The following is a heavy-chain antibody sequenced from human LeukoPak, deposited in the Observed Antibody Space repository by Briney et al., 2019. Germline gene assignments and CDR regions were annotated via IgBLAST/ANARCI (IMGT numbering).Heavy chain of an antibody. CDR3: ARDIVVVVAATPGPRRYYGMDV. D-gene: IGHD2-15*01. CDR1: GFTFSKAW. Sequence: GGSLRLSFAASGFTFSKAWMSWVRQAPGKGLEWVSSISSSSSYIYYADSVKGRFTISRDNAKNSLYLQMNSLRAEDTAVYYCARDIVVVVAATPGPRRYYGMDVWGQGTTVTVSS. CDR2: ISSSSSYI. J-gene: IGHJ6*02. V-gene: IGHV3-21*01.